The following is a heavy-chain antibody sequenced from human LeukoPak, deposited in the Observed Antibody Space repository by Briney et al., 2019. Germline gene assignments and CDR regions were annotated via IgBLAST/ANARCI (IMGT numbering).Heavy chain of an antibody. V-gene: IGHV4-39*07. CDR2: IYYSGST. CDR3: ARDLSPRLIAAAGTYYFDY. Sequence: SETLSLTCTASGDSISSYYWNWIRQPPGKGLEWIGIIYYSGSTYYNPSLKSRVTISVDTSKNQFSLKLSSVTAADTAVYYCARDLSPRLIAAAGTYYFDYWGQGTLVTVSS. D-gene: IGHD6-13*01. CDR1: GDSISSYY. J-gene: IGHJ4*02.